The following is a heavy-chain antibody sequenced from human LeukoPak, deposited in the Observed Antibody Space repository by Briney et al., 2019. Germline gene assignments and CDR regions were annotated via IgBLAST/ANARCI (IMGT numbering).Heavy chain of an antibody. CDR1: AFTVSSNY. CDR3: ARDSLYYYYYGMDV. J-gene: IGHJ6*02. Sequence: GGSLRLSCAASAFTVSSNYMSWVRQAPGKGLEWVSVIYSGGSTYYADSVKGRFTISRDNSKNTLYLQMNSLRAEDTAVYYCARDSLYYYYYGMDVWGQGTTVTVSS. V-gene: IGHV3-53*01. CDR2: IYSGGST.